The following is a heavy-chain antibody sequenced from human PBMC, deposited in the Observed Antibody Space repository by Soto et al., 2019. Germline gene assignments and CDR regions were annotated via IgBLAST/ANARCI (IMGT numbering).Heavy chain of an antibody. Sequence: GESLKISCAASGFTFSSYAMHWVRQAPGKGLEWVAVISYDGSNKYYADSVKGRFTISRDNSKNTLYLQMNSLRAEDTAVYYCARESRYCSGGSCYGYYYYGMDVWGQGTTVTVSS. CDR2: ISYDGSNK. V-gene: IGHV3-30*04. D-gene: IGHD2-15*01. CDR1: GFTFSSYA. CDR3: ARESRYCSGGSCYGYYYYGMDV. J-gene: IGHJ6*02.